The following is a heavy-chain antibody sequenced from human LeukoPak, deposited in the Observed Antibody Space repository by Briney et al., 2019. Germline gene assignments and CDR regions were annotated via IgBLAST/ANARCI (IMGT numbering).Heavy chain of an antibody. CDR1: GGSISSGGYY. Sequence: SETLSLTCTVSGGSISSGGYYWSWIRQHPGKGLEWIGYIYYSGSTNYNPSLKSRVTISVDTSKNQFSLKLSSVTAADTAVYYCAKGGTGTTIRYFDYWGQGTLVTVSS. J-gene: IGHJ4*02. CDR2: IYYSGST. D-gene: IGHD1-7*01. CDR3: AKGGTGTTIRYFDY. V-gene: IGHV4-61*08.